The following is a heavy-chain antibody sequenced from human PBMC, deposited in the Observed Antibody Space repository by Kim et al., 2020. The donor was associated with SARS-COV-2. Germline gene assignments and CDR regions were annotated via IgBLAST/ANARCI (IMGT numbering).Heavy chain of an antibody. CDR2: VNNGGNA. J-gene: IGHJ4*02. CDR3: AKDHPSSGWPTFDS. D-gene: IGHD6-19*01. Sequence: GGSLRLSCAASGFTFSRYAMSWVRQAPGKGPEWIAAVNNGGNAYYANSAKGRFTVSRGNNRNTLDLQMNSLTAEDTALYFCAKDHPSSGWPTFDSWGQGTLVTVSS. V-gene: IGHV3-23*01. CDR1: GFTFSRYA.